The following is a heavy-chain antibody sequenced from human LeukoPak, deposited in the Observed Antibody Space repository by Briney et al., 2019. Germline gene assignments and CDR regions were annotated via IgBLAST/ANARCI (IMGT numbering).Heavy chain of an antibody. CDR2: IYYSGNT. CDR3: ARQAGSGLFILP. V-gene: IGHV4-39*01. J-gene: IGHJ4*02. D-gene: IGHD3/OR15-3a*01. Sequence: SETLSLTCTVSGVSISSSNSYWGWIRQPPGKGLEWIGSIYYSGNTYYNASLKSQVSISIDTSKNQFSLRLTSVTAADTAVYYCARQAGSGLFILPGGQGTLVTVSS. CDR1: GVSISSSNSY.